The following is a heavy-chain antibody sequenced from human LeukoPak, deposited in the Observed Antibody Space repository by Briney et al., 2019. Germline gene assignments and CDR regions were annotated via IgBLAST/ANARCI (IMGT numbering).Heavy chain of an antibody. CDR2: IYYSGNT. CDR3: ARQAGSGLFILP. V-gene: IGHV4-39*01. J-gene: IGHJ4*02. D-gene: IGHD3/OR15-3a*01. Sequence: SETLSLTCTVSGVSISSSNSYWGWIRQPPGKGLEWIGSIYYSGNTYYNASLKSQVSISIDTSKNQFSLRLTSVTAADTAVYYCARQAGSGLFILPGGQGTLVTVSS. CDR1: GVSISSSNSY.